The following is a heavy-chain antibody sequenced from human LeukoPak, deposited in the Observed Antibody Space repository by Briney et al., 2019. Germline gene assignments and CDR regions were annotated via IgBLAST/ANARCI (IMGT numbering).Heavy chain of an antibody. J-gene: IGHJ4*02. V-gene: IGHV4-61*02. CDR3: TRGNNNNVFDS. D-gene: IGHD2-8*01. CDR2: ISTSGST. Sequence: SQTLSLTCTVSGGSINSGNYCWSWIWQPAGKGVEWIGRISTSGSTNSNPSLKSRLTMSLDPSKNQFSLKLSSVTAADTGVYYCTRGNNNNVFDSWGQGTLVTVSS. CDR1: GGSINSGNYC.